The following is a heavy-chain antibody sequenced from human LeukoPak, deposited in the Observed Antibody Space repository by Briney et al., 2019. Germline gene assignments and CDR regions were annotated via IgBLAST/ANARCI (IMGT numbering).Heavy chain of an antibody. CDR3: ARDLGDCSSTSCYYYYYYMDV. D-gene: IGHD2-2*01. V-gene: IGHV3-7*01. CDR2: IKQDGSEK. J-gene: IGHJ6*03. CDR1: GFTFSSYW. Sequence: GGSLRLSCAASGFTFSSYWMSWVRQAPGKGLEWVANIKQDGSEKYYVDSVKGRFTISRDNAKNSLYLQMNSLRAEDTAVYYCARDLGDCSSTSCYYYYYYMDVWGKGTTVTVSS.